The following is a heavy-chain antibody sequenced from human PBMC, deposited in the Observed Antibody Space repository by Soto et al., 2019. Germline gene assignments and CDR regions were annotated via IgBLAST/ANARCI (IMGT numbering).Heavy chain of an antibody. Sequence: GGSLRLSCAASGFTFSSYAMSWVRQAPGKGLEWVSAISGSGGSTYYADSVKGRFTISRDNSKNTLYLQMNSLRAEDTAVYTCANASPHGIAAAGTPQDFDYWGQGTLVTVSS. CDR3: ANASPHGIAAAGTPQDFDY. CDR1: GFTFSSYA. V-gene: IGHV3-23*01. J-gene: IGHJ4*02. CDR2: ISGSGGST. D-gene: IGHD6-13*01.